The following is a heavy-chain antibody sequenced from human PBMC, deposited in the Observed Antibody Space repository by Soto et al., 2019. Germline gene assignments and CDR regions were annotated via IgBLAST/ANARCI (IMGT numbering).Heavy chain of an antibody. D-gene: IGHD2-15*01. J-gene: IGHJ3*02. Sequence: GGSLKLSCAASGFTVSSYGMHWVRQAPGKGLEWVALIWFDGSDKYSADSVKGRFTISRDNSKNTLYLQMNSLRAEDTAVYYCARLYCSASSCYSVGAFDIWGQGTMVTVSS. CDR2: IWFDGSDK. CDR1: GFTVSSYG. CDR3: ARLYCSASSCYSVGAFDI. V-gene: IGHV3-33*03.